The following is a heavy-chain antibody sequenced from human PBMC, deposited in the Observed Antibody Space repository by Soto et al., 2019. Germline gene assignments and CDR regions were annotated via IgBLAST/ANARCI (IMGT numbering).Heavy chain of an antibody. CDR2: INAGNGNT. CDR1: GYTFTSYA. V-gene: IGHV1-3*01. J-gene: IGHJ6*02. D-gene: IGHD6-13*01. CDR3: ASIAAAGTYHYYYGMDV. Sequence: ASVKVSCKASGYTFTSYAMHWVRQAPGQSLEWMGWINAGNGNTKYSQKFQGRVTITRDTSASTAYMELSSLRSEDTAVYYCASIAAAGTYHYYYGMDVWGQGTTVTVSS.